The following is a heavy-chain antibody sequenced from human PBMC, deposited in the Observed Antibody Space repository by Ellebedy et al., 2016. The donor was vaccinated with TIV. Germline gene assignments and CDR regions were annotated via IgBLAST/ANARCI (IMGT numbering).Heavy chain of an antibody. Sequence: AASVKVSCKASGGTFSSYAISWVRQAPGQGLEWMGGIIPIFGTANYAQKFQGRVTITADESTSTAYMELSSLRSEDTAVYYCASYYYDSSGYYRGPLNYYYYYGMDVWGQGTTVTVSS. D-gene: IGHD3-22*01. CDR2: IIPIFGTA. J-gene: IGHJ6*02. CDR1: GGTFSSYA. V-gene: IGHV1-69*13. CDR3: ASYYYDSSGYYRGPLNYYYYYGMDV.